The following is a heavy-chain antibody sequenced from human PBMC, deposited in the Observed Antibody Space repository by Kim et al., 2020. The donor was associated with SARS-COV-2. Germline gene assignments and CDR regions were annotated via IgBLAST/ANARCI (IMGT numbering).Heavy chain of an antibody. V-gene: IGHV3-33*06. Sequence: GGSLRLSCAASGFTFSSYGMHWVRQAPGKGLEWVAVIWYDGSNKYYADSVKGRFTISRDNSKNTLYLQMNSLRAEDTAVYYCAKSLTGYYSPLYYYYGMDVWGQGTTVTVSS. CDR1: GFTFSSYG. CDR3: AKSLTGYYSPLYYYYGMDV. CDR2: IWYDGSNK. J-gene: IGHJ6*02. D-gene: IGHD3-9*01.